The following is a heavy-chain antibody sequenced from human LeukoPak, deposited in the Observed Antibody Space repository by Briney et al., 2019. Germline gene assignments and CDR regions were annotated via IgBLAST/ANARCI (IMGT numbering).Heavy chain of an antibody. J-gene: IGHJ3*02. Sequence: ASVKVSCKASGYTFTSYAMHWVRQAPGQRLEWMGWINAGNGNTKYSQKFQGRVTITRDISASTAYMELSSLRSEDTAVYYCARGGEKDYYGSGSYNSAFDIWGQGTMVTVSS. CDR1: GYTFTSYA. CDR2: INAGNGNT. D-gene: IGHD3-10*01. CDR3: ARGGEKDYYGSGSYNSAFDI. V-gene: IGHV1-3*01.